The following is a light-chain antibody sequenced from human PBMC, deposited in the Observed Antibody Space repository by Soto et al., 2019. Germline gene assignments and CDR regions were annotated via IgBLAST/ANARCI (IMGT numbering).Light chain of an antibody. CDR1: QSVSSY. CDR2: DAS. J-gene: IGKJ4*01. V-gene: IGKV3-11*01. Sequence: EIVLTQSPATLSLSPGERATLSCRASQSVSSYLAWFQQKPGQAPRLLIYDASNRATGIPARFSGSGSGTDFTLTISSLESEDFALYYCQLRTNWPPSLTFGGGTKVEIK. CDR3: QLRTNWPPSLT.